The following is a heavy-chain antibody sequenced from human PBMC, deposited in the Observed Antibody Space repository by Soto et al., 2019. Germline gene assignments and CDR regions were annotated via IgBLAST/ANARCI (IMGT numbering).Heavy chain of an antibody. CDR1: GFTFSSYA. CDR2: ISGSGGST. D-gene: IGHD3-10*01. CDR3: AKDRGTYYYGSGSYSRFDYYYYGMDV. V-gene: IGHV3-23*01. Sequence: GGSLRLSCAASGFTFSSYAMSWVRQAPGKGLEWVSAISGSGGSTYYADSVKGRFTISRDNSKNTLYLQMNSLRAEDTAVYYCAKDRGTYYYGSGSYSRFDYYYYGMDVWGQGTTVTVSS. J-gene: IGHJ6*02.